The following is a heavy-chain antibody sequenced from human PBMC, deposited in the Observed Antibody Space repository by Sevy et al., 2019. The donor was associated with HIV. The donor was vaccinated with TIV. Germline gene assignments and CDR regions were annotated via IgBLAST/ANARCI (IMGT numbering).Heavy chain of an antibody. CDR3: ARGGSDGNY. V-gene: IGHV1-2*02. CDR2: INPASGAT. CDR1: GYIFSDYW. J-gene: IGHJ4*02. D-gene: IGHD5-12*01. Sequence: ASVKVSCKASGYIFSDYWIYWVRQAPGQGVEWMGWINPASGATVSGQKFQGRVAMTSDTSINTAYMELYRLTSDDTAVYYCARGGSDGNYWGQGSLVTVSS.